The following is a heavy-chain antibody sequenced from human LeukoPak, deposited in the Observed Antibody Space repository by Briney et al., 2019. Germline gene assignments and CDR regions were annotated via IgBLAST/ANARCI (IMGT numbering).Heavy chain of an antibody. CDR1: GFTFSSYA. V-gene: IGHV3-23*01. Sequence: GGPLRLSRAASGFTFSSYAMSWVRQAPGKGLEWVSAIIGSGSSTYYADSVKGRFTISRDNSKNTLFLQMNSLRAEDTAVYYCAKDRAQQLVLDFWGQGTLVTVSS. J-gene: IGHJ4*02. D-gene: IGHD6-13*01. CDR3: AKDRAQQLVLDF. CDR2: IIGSGSST.